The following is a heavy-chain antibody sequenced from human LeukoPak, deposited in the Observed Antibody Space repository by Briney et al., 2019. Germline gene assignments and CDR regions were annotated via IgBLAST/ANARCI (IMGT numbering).Heavy chain of an antibody. CDR3: AERGVVIRVILVGFHKEAYYFDS. D-gene: IGHD3-22*01. CDR2: ISDRGSRT. Sequence: GGSLRLSCAVSGITLSNYGMSWVRQAPGKGLEWVAGISDRGSRTNYADSVKGRFTISTDHPKNTLYLQMNSLRAEDTAVYFCAERGVVIRVILVGFHKEAYYFDSWGQGALVTVSS. CDR1: GITLSNYG. V-gene: IGHV3-23*01. J-gene: IGHJ4*02.